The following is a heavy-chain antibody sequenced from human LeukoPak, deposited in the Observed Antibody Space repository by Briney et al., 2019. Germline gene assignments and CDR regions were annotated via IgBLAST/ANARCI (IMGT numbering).Heavy chain of an antibody. CDR1: GGSISSGSYS. D-gene: IGHD6-13*01. Sequence: SQTRSLICAASGGSISSGSYSWSWIRQPPGKCLEWIGYIHHGGSTYYSPSLKSQVTISVDRSKSQVSLKLSSVTAADTAVYYCARAGVYNWFDPWGQGTLDIVSS. CDR3: ARAGVYNWFDP. J-gene: IGHJ5*02. V-gene: IGHV4-30-2*01. CDR2: IHHGGST.